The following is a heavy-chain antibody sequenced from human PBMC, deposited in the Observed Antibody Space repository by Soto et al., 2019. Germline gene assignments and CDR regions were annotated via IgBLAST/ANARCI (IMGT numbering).Heavy chain of an antibody. Sequence: QVQLVQSGAEVKKPGASVKVSCKASGYTFTNYVISWVRQAPGQGLEWMGWISANNGNTNYAQRLQGRVNMTTDKSTSTAYMEVRSLRSDDTAVYYCARDGYPADYWGQGTLVTVSS. V-gene: IGHV1-18*04. CDR3: ARDGYPADY. J-gene: IGHJ4*02. CDR2: ISANNGNT. D-gene: IGHD6-13*01. CDR1: GYTFTNYV.